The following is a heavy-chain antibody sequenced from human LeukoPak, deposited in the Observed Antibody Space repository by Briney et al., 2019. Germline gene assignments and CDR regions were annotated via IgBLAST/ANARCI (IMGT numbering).Heavy chain of an antibody. J-gene: IGHJ4*02. D-gene: IGHD2-21*02. CDR3: ARESPPRDCGGDCREDYYFDS. V-gene: IGHV1-2*02. CDR2: INPNSGGT. Sequence: VASVKVSCKASGYTFTGYYMHWVRQAPGQGLEWMGWINPNSGGTNYAQKFQGRVTMTRDTSTSTVYMELSSLRSEDTAIYYCARESPPRDCGGDCREDYYFDSWGQGTLVTVSS. CDR1: GYTFTGYY.